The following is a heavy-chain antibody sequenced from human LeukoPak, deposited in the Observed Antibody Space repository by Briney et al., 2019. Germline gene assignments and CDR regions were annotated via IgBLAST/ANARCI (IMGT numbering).Heavy chain of an antibody. CDR2: ISGTGDTT. J-gene: IGHJ6*02. CDR3: ARMGITNNYYGMDV. Sequence: GGSLRLSCAASGFSFSSYAMTWVRQAPGKGLEWVSSISGTGDTTYYADSVKGRFTVSRDNSKDTLFLQMNSLGAKDTAVYYCARMGITNNYYGMDVWGQGTTVTVSS. CDR1: GFSFSSYA. V-gene: IGHV3-23*01. D-gene: IGHD4/OR15-4a*01.